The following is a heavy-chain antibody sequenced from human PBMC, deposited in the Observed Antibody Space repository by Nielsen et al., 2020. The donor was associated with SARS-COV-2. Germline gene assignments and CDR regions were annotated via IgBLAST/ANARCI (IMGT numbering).Heavy chain of an antibody. CDR2: ISGSTYHI. V-gene: IGHV3-11*05. CDR1: GFPFNDYY. J-gene: IGHJ6*02. D-gene: IGHD2/OR15-2a*01. Sequence: GESLKISCAASGFPFNDYYMTWVRQAPGKGLEWVSYISGSTYHINYADSVNGRFSISRDNAKNSLYLQMNTLRAEDTAVYYCARGGRTDAHFYVYGMDVWGQGTTVTVSS. CDR3: ARGGRTDAHFYVYGMDV.